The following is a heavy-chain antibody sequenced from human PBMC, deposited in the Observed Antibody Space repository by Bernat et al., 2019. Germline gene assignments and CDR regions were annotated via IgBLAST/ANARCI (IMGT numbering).Heavy chain of an antibody. Sequence: QVQLVQSGAEVKKPGASVKVSCKASGYTFTSYGISWVRQAPGQGLEWMGWISAYNGNTNYAQKLQGRVTMTTDTSTSTAYMELRSLRCDDTAVYYCARDVRGYCSSTSCHYYMDVWGKGTTVTVSS. J-gene: IGHJ6*03. CDR3: ARDVRGYCSSTSCHYYMDV. CDR2: ISAYNGNT. V-gene: IGHV1-18*01. CDR1: GYTFTSYG. D-gene: IGHD2-2*01.